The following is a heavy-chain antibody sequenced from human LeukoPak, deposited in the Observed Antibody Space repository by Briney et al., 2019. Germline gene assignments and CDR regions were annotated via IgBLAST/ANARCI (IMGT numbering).Heavy chain of an antibody. CDR3: ASRYTSAWYYFYYYMDV. V-gene: IGHV4-34*01. CDR2: INHSGST. J-gene: IGHJ6*03. CDR1: GRSFSDYY. Sequence: PSETLSLTCAVYGRSFSDYYWSWIRQPPGKGLEWIGEINHSGSTNYNPSLKSRVTISVDTSKNQFSLKLSSVTAADTAVCYCASRYTSAWYYFYYYMDVWGKGTTVTVSS. D-gene: IGHD6-25*01.